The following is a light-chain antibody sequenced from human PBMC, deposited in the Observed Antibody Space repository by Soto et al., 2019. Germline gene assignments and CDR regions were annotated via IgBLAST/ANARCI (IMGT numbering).Light chain of an antibody. Sequence: DIQMTQSPASVSASDGDRVTITCLASQDISNWLAWYQQKPGKAPNLLIYAASNLESGVPSRFSGSGSGTDFTLTINSLQPEDFATHYCQQANSFPLTFGGGTKV. V-gene: IGKV1-12*01. CDR3: QQANSFPLT. J-gene: IGKJ4*01. CDR1: QDISNW. CDR2: AAS.